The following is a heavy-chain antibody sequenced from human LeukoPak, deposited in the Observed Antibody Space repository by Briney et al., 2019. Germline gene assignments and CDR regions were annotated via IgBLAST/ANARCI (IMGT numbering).Heavy chain of an antibody. J-gene: IGHJ4*02. CDR3: ARALEMATNLAY. CDR1: GGSISSNNW. CDR2: IYHSGNA. D-gene: IGHD5-24*01. V-gene: IGHV4-4*02. Sequence: SETLSLTCAVSGGSISSNNWWSWVRQPPGKGLEWIGEIYHSGNANYSPSLKTRVTMSVDKSKNQFSLILSSVTAADTAVYYCARALEMATNLAYWGQGRLVTVSS.